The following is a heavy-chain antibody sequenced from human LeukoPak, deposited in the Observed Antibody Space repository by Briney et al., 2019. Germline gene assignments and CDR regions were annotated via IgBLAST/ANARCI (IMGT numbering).Heavy chain of an antibody. V-gene: IGHV4-59*01. CDR1: GISINNKY. CDR3: ARYSRTNDYMLDY. D-gene: IGHD4-11*01. Sequence: SETLSLTSSVSGISINNKYWSWIRQSPGKGLEWIGYVFYDGSTKYNPSFESRVTMSVDTSKNQSSLNMKSVTATDTAIYYCARYSRTNDYMLDYWGQGTLVTVSS. CDR2: VFYDGST. J-gene: IGHJ4*02.